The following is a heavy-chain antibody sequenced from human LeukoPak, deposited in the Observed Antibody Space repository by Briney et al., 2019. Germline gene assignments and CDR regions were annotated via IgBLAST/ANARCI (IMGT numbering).Heavy chain of an antibody. CDR3: ASSVLRYFDWSPGPTDY. Sequence: ASVKVSCKASGYTFTSYAMHWVRQAPGQRLEWMGWINAGNGNTKYSQKFQGRVTITRDTSASTAYMELSSLRSEDTAVYYCASSVLRYFDWSPGPTDYWCQGTLVTVSS. D-gene: IGHD3-9*01. CDR1: GYTFTSYA. CDR2: INAGNGNT. V-gene: IGHV1-3*01. J-gene: IGHJ4*02.